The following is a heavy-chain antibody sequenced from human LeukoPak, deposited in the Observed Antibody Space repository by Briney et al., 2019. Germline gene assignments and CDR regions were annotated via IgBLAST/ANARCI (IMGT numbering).Heavy chain of an antibody. D-gene: IGHD3-22*01. J-gene: IGHJ4*02. CDR2: ISGGSGDI. CDR3: ATHYYDVSGYFYPFDS. V-gene: IGHV3-23*01. Sequence: QAGGSLRLSCAASGFTFTSYAMSWVRQAPGKGLQWVSAISGGSGDIFYADSVKGRFTISRDNSENTLYLQMDSLRAEDTALYYCATHYYDVSGYFYPFDSWGPGALVTVSS. CDR1: GFTFTSYA.